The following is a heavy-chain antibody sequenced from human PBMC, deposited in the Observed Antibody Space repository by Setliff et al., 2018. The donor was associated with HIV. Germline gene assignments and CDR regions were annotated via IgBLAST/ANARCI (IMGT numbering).Heavy chain of an antibody. D-gene: IGHD6-19*01. J-gene: IGHJ4*02. CDR1: GFTFSNYA. V-gene: IGHV3-30*02. CDR2: IRYDGSNK. CDR3: AKALRLALLLAGYFDY. Sequence: PGGSLRLSCAASGFTFSNYAMSWVRQAPGKGLEWVAFIRYDGSNKYYADSVKGRFTISRDNSKNTLYLQMNSLRAEDTAVYYCAKALRLALLLAGYFDYWGQGTLVTVSS.